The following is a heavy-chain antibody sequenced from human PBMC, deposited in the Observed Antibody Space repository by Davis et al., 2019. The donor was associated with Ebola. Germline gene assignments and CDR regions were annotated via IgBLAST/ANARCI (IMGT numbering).Heavy chain of an antibody. CDR1: GFTFSSYA. CDR3: AKERGYSGYGQFES. J-gene: IGHJ4*02. D-gene: IGHD5-12*01. CDR2: ISYDGSNK. V-gene: IGHV3-30-3*01. Sequence: GGSLRLSCAASGFTFSSYAMHWVRQAPGKGLEWVAVISYDGSNKYYADSVKGRFTISRDNSKNTLYLQMNSLRAEDTAVYYCAKERGYSGYGQFESWGQGTLVTVSS.